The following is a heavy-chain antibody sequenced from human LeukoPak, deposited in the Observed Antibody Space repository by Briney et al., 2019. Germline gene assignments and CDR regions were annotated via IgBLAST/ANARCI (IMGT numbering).Heavy chain of an antibody. D-gene: IGHD3-10*01. Sequence: GGSLRLACAASGFTFSSYAMNWVRQAPGRGLEWVSAISGRGGGTYYADSVKGRFTISRDNSKNTLYLQMNSLRAEDTAVYYCAKELWLGELWRPSIFDYWGQGTLVTVSS. V-gene: IGHV3-23*01. CDR1: GFTFSSYA. CDR3: AKELWLGELWRPSIFDY. J-gene: IGHJ4*02. CDR2: ISGRGGGT.